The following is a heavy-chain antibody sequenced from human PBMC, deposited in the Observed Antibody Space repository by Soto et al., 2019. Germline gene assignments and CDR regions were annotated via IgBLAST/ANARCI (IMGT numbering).Heavy chain of an antibody. CDR3: AKEGVTTWGYYYYYGMDV. CDR2: VSGSGGST. V-gene: IGHV3-23*01. J-gene: IGHJ6*02. Sequence: LRLSCAASGFTFGSYAMSWVRQAPGKGLEWVSAVSGSGGSTYYADSVKGRFTISRDNSKNTLYLQMNSLRAEDTAVYYCAKEGVTTWGYYYYYGMDVWGQGTTVTVSS. D-gene: IGHD4-17*01. CDR1: GFTFGSYA.